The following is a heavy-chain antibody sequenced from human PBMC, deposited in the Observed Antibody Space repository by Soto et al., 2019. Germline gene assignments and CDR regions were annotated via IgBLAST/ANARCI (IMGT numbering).Heavy chain of an antibody. J-gene: IGHJ5*02. V-gene: IGHV3-74*01. CDR3: ARACCNEQNWFYP. Sequence: EVQLVESGGDLVQPGGSLTLSCVASGVTFSGYWMHWVRQAPGKGLVWVSRINSDGSSVNYADSVKGRFTIFRDNTKNTLHLQMNSLRVEDTAVYYCARACCNEQNWFYPWGQGTLVTVSS. CDR2: INSDGSSV. D-gene: IGHD6-13*01. CDR1: GVTFSGYW.